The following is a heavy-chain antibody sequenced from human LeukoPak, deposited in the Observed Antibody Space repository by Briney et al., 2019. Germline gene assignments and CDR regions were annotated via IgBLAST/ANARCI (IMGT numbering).Heavy chain of an antibody. J-gene: IGHJ5*02. CDR2: VFDNEIS. V-gene: IGHV4-39*01. CDR3: ARLTLTGEAGRGWFDA. CDR1: RDSISVVGWS. D-gene: IGHD3-9*01. Sequence: LETPSHTPAVPRDSISVVGWSCGWARLFPGGWLELLGMVAVVVHVFDNEISSYDPSLKRRVTISAEKSKNQLSLMVNSVTAADTASYYCARLTLTGEAGRGWFDAWGQGVLVIVSS.